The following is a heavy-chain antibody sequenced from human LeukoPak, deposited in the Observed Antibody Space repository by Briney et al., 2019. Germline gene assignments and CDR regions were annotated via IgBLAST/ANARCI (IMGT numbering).Heavy chain of an antibody. V-gene: IGHV3-23*01. Sequence: PGGSLRLSCAASGFTFSSYAMRWVRQAPGKGLEWVSAISGSGGSTYYADSVKGRFTISRDNSKNTLYLQMNSLRAEDTAVYYCAKSVLLWFGELLSPCDYWGQGTLVTVSS. CDR3: AKSVLLWFGELLSPCDY. J-gene: IGHJ4*02. CDR1: GFTFSSYA. CDR2: ISGSGGST. D-gene: IGHD3-10*01.